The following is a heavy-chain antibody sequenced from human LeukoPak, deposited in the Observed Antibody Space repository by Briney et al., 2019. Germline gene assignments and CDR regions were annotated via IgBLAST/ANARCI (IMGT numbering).Heavy chain of an antibody. D-gene: IGHD6-13*01. Sequence: GASVKVSCKASGGTFSSYAISWVRQAPGQGLEWMGGIIPIFGTANYAQKFQGRVTITADESTSTAYMELSSLRSEDTAVYYCARGTSAAADPDLWGRGTLVTVSS. V-gene: IGHV1-69*13. CDR3: ARGTSAAADPDL. CDR2: IIPIFGTA. J-gene: IGHJ2*01. CDR1: GGTFSSYA.